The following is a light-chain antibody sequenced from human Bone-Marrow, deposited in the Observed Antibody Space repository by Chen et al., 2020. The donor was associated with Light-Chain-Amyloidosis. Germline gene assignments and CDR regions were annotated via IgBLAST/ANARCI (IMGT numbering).Light chain of an antibody. V-gene: IGLV2-14*01. Sequence: QSALTQTASVSGSPGQSLTISCTGTSSDVGGYKYVSWYQQYPGKAPKLMIYEVTNRPSGVPDRFSGSKSDNTASLTISGLQTEDEADYFCSSYTITNTLVFGSGTRVTVL. J-gene: IGLJ1*01. CDR3: SSYTITNTLV. CDR2: EVT. CDR1: SSDVGGYKY.